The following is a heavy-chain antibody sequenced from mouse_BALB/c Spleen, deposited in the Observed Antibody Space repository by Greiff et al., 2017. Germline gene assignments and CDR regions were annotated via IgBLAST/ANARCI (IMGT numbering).Heavy chain of an antibody. J-gene: IGHJ3*01. CDR3: ARDGGNYVLRFAY. CDR1: GFSLTSYG. Sequence: VQLVESGPGLVAPSQSLSITCTVSGFSLTSYGVHWVRQPPGRGLEWLGVIWAGGSTNYNSALMSRLSISKDNSKSQVFLKMNSLQTDDTAMYYCARDGGNYVLRFAYWGQGTLVTVSA. D-gene: IGHD2-1*01. V-gene: IGHV2-9*02. CDR2: IWAGGST.